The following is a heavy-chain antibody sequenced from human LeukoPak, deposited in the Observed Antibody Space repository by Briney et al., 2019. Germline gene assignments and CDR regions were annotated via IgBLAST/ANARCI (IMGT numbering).Heavy chain of an antibody. J-gene: IGHJ4*02. CDR2: IYYSGST. D-gene: IGHD6-13*01. CDR1: GGSISSYY. Sequence: SETLSLTCTVSGGSISSYYWSWIRQPPGKGLEWSGYIYYSGSTNYNPSLKSRVTISVDTSKNQFSLKLSSVTAADTAVYYCAREAYSSSWPYYFDYWGQGTLVTVSS. V-gene: IGHV4-59*01. CDR3: AREAYSSSWPYYFDY.